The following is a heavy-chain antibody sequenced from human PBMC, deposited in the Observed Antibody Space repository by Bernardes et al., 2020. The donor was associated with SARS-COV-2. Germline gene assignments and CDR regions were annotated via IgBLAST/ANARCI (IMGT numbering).Heavy chain of an antibody. V-gene: IGHV4-59*01. CDR1: GGSINSYY. D-gene: IGHD3-10*01. CDR2: IYYSGST. Sequence: SETLSLTCSVSGGSINSYYWSWIRQPPGKGLEWIGYIYYSGSTNYNPSLKSRVTISVDTSKNQFSLKLSSVTAADTAVYYCAREVWIGESWFDPWGQGTLVTVSS. CDR3: AREVWIGESWFDP. J-gene: IGHJ5*02.